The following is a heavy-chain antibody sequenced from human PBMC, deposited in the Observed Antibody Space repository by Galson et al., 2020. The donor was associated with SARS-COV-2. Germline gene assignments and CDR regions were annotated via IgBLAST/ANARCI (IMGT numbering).Heavy chain of an antibody. V-gene: IGHV3-23*01. CDR3: AKCGYSFGNNGYTSNALDI. D-gene: IGHD5-18*01. CDR2: ISGRGSST. Sequence: GGSLRLSCVASGFTFSNYAMSWVRQAPGKGLEWVSAISGRGSSTYYADSVKGRFTISRDNSKNTLYLQVNSLRAEDTAIYYCAKCGYSFGNNGYTSNALDIWGQGTMVTVSS. CDR1: GFTFSNYA. J-gene: IGHJ3*02.